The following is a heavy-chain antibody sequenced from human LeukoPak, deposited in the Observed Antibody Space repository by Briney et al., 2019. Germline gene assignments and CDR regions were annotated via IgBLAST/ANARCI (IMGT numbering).Heavy chain of an antibody. D-gene: IGHD6-19*01. CDR1: GGSISSYY. CDR3: ARVHSYVGGSGWYVYYFDY. J-gene: IGHJ4*02. CDR2: IYYSGST. V-gene: IGHV4-59*01. Sequence: SETLSLTCTVSGGSISSYYWSWVRQPPGKGLEWIGYIYYSGSTNYNPSLKGRVTISVDTSKNQFSLKLSSVTAADTAVYYCARVHSYVGGSGWYVYYFDYWGQGTLVTVSS.